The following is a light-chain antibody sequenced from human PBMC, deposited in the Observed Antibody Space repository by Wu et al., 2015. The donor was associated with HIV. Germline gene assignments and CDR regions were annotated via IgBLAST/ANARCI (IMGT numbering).Light chain of an antibody. CDR2: GAS. CDR1: QSVSSNY. J-gene: IGKJ4*01. Sequence: EVMLTQSPGTLSLSPGERASLSCRASQSVSSNYLAWYQQKPGQPPRLLIYGASSRATGIPDRFSGSGSETEFTLTISRLEPEDFAAYYCQQYYKWPPLTFGGGTKVELK. V-gene: IGKV3-20*01. CDR3: QQYYKWPPLT.